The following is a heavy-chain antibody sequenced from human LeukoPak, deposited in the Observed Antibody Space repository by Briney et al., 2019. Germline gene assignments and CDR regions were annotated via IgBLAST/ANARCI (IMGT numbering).Heavy chain of an antibody. CDR3: ARSAVAAAEAFDY. CDR2: IYYSGST. Sequence: SEALSLTCTVSGGSISSYYWSWIRQPPGKGLEWIGYIYYSGSTNYNPSLKSRVTISVDTSKNQFSLKLSSVTAADTAVYYCARSAVAAAEAFDYWGQGTLVTVSS. J-gene: IGHJ4*02. CDR1: GGSISSYY. D-gene: IGHD6-13*01. V-gene: IGHV4-59*01.